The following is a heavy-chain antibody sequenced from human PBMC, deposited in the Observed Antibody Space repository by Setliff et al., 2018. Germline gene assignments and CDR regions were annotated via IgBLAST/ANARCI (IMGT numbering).Heavy chain of an antibody. J-gene: IGHJ6*02. CDR3: TTSQISSGWHSNFDYNMDV. CDR2: IRSKAFGETT. CDR1: GFRFGDYA. V-gene: IGHV3-49*04. D-gene: IGHD6-19*01. Sequence: PGGSLRLSCGASGFRFGDYAMTWVRQAPGKGLEWVGFIRSKAFGETTDYAASVKGRFTISRDDSKNTLYLQMNSLKTEDTAVYYCTTSQISSGWHSNFDYNMDVWGQGTTVTVSS.